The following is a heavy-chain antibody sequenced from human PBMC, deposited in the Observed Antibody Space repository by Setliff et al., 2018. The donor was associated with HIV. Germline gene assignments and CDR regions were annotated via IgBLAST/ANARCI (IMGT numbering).Heavy chain of an antibody. J-gene: IGHJ4*02. V-gene: IGHV4-4*07. Sequence: PSETLSLTCNISGVSIPTNYWNWIRQPAGKGLEWIGRIYTTGGTNYNPALKSRVTISVDTSKKQFSLRLSSVTAADTAVYFCARESVGYYDTSGFFNWGQGTLVTVSS. CDR3: ARESVGYYDTSGFFN. CDR2: IYTTGGT. D-gene: IGHD3-22*01. CDR1: GVSIPTNY.